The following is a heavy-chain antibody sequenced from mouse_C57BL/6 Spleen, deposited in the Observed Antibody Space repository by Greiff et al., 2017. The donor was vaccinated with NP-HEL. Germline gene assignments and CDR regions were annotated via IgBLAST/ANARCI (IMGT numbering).Heavy chain of an antibody. CDR3: ARDRRHYGSSYWYFDV. CDR1: GFTFSSYA. CDR2: ISDGGSYT. Sequence: EVMLVESGGGLVKPGGSLKLSCAASGFTFSSYAMSWVRQTPEKRLEWVATISDGGSYTYYPDNVKGRFTISRDNAKNNLYLQMSHLKSEDTAMYDCARDRRHYGSSYWYFDVWGTGTTVTVSS. V-gene: IGHV5-4*01. J-gene: IGHJ1*03. D-gene: IGHD1-1*01.